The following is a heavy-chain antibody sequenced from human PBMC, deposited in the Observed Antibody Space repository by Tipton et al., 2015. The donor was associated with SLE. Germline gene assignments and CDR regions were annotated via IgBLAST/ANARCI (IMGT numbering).Heavy chain of an antibody. CDR3: ATSIAVAGDAFDV. D-gene: IGHD6-13*01. CDR1: GGSISSYY. Sequence: TLSLTCTVSGGSISSYYWSWIRQPAGKGLEWIGEISHSGNTNYNPSLKSRVSMSVDTSKNQFSLKLSSVTAADTAVYYCATSIAVAGDAFDVWGQGTMVTVSS. CDR2: ISHSGNT. V-gene: IGHV4-34*01. J-gene: IGHJ3*01.